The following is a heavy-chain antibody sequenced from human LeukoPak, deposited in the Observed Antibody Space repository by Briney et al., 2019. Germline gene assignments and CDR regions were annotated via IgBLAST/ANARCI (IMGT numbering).Heavy chain of an antibody. Sequence: PSETLSLTCTVSGGSISSYYWSWIRQPPGKGLEWIGYIYYSGSTNYNPSLKSRVTISVDTSKNQFSLKLSSVTAADTAVYYCARGVFGVVPMDVWGQGTTVTVSS. J-gene: IGHJ6*02. CDR3: ARGVFGVVPMDV. D-gene: IGHD3-3*01. CDR2: IYYSGST. V-gene: IGHV4-59*08. CDR1: GGSISSYY.